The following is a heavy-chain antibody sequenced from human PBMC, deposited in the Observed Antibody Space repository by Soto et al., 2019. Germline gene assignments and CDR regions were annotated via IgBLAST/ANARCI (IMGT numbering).Heavy chain of an antibody. CDR3: AKTIVATIREAFDI. V-gene: IGHV3-7*02. CDR2: IKQDGSEK. Sequence: GGSLRLSCAASGFTFSSYWMSWVRQAPGKGLEWVANIKQDGSEKYYVDSVKGRFTISRDNAKNSLYLQMNSLRAEDTAMYHCAKTIVATIREAFDIWGQGTMVTVSS. CDR1: GFTFSSYW. J-gene: IGHJ3*02. D-gene: IGHD5-12*01.